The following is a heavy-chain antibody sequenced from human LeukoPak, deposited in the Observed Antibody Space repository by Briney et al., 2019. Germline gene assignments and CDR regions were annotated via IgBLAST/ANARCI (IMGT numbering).Heavy chain of an antibody. D-gene: IGHD3-10*01. J-gene: IGHJ4*02. CDR3: ARDAGTL. V-gene: IGHV4-59*12. Sequence: SDTLSLTCTVSGGSISGYYWTWIRQPPGKGLECIGYIHYSWSTNYNPSLKSRVTISVVTSKNQLSLKLSSVTAADTAVYYCARDAGTLWSQGTLVTVSS. CDR2: IHYSWST. CDR1: GGSISGYY.